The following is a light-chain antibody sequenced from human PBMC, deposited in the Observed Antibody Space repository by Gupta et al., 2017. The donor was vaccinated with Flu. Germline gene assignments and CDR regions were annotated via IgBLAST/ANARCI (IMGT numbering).Light chain of an antibody. CDR3: RQNPATIT. Sequence: EIVMTQSPLSLPVTPGESASISCRSSQSLLHSSGYNFISWYLQKPGQSPQLMIHLASKRAYGGTDRFSESGSCKDFTLESSRVEGEDVGVYYVRQNPATITFGPATKVEIK. CDR1: QSLLHSSGYNF. J-gene: IGKJ3*01. V-gene: IGKV2-28*01. CDR2: LAS.